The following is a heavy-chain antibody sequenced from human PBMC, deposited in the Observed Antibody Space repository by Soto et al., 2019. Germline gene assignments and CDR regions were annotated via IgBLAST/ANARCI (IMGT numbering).Heavy chain of an antibody. Sequence: EVKLLESGGGLAQPGGSLRLSCVGSGFTFDSYAISWVRQAPGERLQWIAAISGSADGTDYAHSVRGRFTISRDNAKKMLHLLMYSLIVEDAVMFLCTFDTVRCYGFCCVYYVVGLVVWGQGT. D-gene: IGHD3-3*01. CDR2: ISGSADGT. CDR1: GFTFDSYA. J-gene: IGHJ3*01. V-gene: IGHV3-23*01. CDR3: TFDTVRCYGFCCVYYVVGLVV.